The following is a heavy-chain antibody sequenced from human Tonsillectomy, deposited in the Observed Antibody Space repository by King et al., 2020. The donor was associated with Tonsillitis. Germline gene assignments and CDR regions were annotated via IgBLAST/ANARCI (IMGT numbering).Heavy chain of an antibody. D-gene: IGHD2-2*02. J-gene: IGHJ5*02. V-gene: IGHV3-30-3*01. Sequence: VQLVESGGGVVQPGRSLRLSCVASGFTFGSYAMHWVRQAPGKGLEWVAIISYGGDNEYYANSVKGRFTISRDNSKNTLYLQMNSLTAEDTAVYYCARPRATYTYSILFDPWGQGTLVTVSS. CDR3: ARPRATYTYSILFDP. CDR2: ISYGGDNE. CDR1: GFTFGSYA.